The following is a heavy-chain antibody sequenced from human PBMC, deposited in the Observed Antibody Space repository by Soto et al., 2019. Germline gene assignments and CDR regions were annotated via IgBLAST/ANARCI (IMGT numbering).Heavy chain of an antibody. Sequence: QVQLQESGPGVVKPSGTLSLTCAASGGSVSSYYWWSWVRLPPGKGLEWIGEIYHSGRTNYNPSRKSRVNISLDKSKNQLSLILNSVTAADTAVYYCARDRPSYGRNFDYWGQGTLVTVSS. CDR3: ARDRPSYGRNFDY. CDR2: IYHSGRT. J-gene: IGHJ4*02. D-gene: IGHD1-26*01. CDR1: GGSVSSYYW. V-gene: IGHV4-4*02.